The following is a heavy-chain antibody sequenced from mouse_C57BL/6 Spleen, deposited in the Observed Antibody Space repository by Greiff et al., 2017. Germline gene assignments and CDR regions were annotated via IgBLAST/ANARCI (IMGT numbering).Heavy chain of an antibody. J-gene: IGHJ2*01. CDR3: ARKASANWDYFDY. D-gene: IGHD4-1*01. CDR1: GFSLTSYG. Sequence: QVQLQQSGPGLVQPSQSLSITCTASGFSLTSYGVHWVRQSPGKGLEWLGVIWSGGSTDYNAAFIPRLSISKDNSKSQVFFKMSSLQADDAAEYCCARKASANWDYFDYWGQGTTLTVSS. CDR2: IWSGGST. V-gene: IGHV2-2*01.